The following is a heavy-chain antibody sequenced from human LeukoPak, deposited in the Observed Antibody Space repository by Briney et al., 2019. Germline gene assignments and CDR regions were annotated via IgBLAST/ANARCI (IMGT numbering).Heavy chain of an antibody. J-gene: IGHJ2*01. D-gene: IGHD7-27*01. Sequence: GGSLRLSCAASGFSFSDHEMNWVRQAPGKGLEWVSYLSSSGNAYYADSVKGRFTISRDNPKNSLYLQMNSLRDEDTAVYYCARMQLGIWYFDLWGRGTLVTVSS. CDR1: GFSFSDHE. V-gene: IGHV3-48*03. CDR3: ARMQLGIWYFDL. CDR2: LSSSGNA.